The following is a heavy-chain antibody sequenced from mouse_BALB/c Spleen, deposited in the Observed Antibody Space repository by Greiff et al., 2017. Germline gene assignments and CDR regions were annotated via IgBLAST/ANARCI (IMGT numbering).Heavy chain of an antibody. D-gene: IGHD1-2*01. CDR1: GYAFTNYL. CDR2: INPGSGGT. CDR3: ARRDGYGGFAY. V-gene: IGHV1-54*01. J-gene: IGHJ3*01. Sequence: QVQLQQSGAELVRPGTSVKVSCKASGYAFTNYLIEWVKQRPGQGLEWIGVINPGSGGTNYNEKFKGKATLTADKSSSTAYMQLSSLTSDDSAVYFCARRDGYGGFAYWGQGTLVTVSA.